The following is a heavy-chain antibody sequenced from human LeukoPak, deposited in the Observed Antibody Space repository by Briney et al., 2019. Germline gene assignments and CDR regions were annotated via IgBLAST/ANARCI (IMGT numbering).Heavy chain of an antibody. Sequence: GGSLRLSCAASGFTFSSYAMHWVRQAPGKGLEWVANIKQDGSEKYYVDSVKGRFTISRDNAKNSLYLQMNSLRAEDTAVYYCARAQQQLVGVFDYWGQGTLVTVSS. CDR1: GFTFSSYA. CDR2: IKQDGSEK. J-gene: IGHJ4*02. V-gene: IGHV3-7*01. CDR3: ARAQQQLVGVFDY. D-gene: IGHD6-13*01.